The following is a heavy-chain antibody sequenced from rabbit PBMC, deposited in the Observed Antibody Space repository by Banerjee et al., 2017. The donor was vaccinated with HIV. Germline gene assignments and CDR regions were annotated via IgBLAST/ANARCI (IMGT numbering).Heavy chain of an antibody. J-gene: IGHJ4*01. D-gene: IGHD2-1*01. Sequence: QEQLEEAGGGLVKPGASLTLTCTASGFSFSSGYYLYWVRQAPGKGLEWIACIYGGSSGSTYYASWAKGRFTISKTSSTTVTLQMTSLTVADTATYFCARWEYNYDDYGDAQYYFDLWGPGTLVTV. CDR2: IYGGSSGST. V-gene: IGHV1S45*01. CDR1: GFSFSSGYY. CDR3: ARWEYNYDDYGDAQYYFDL.